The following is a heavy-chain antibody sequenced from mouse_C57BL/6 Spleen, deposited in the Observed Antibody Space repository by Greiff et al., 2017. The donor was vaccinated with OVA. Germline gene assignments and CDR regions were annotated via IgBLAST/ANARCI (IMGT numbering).Heavy chain of an antibody. Sequence: VHVKQSGPELVKPGDSVKISCKASGYSFTGYFMNWVMQSHGKSLEWIGRINPYNGDTFYNQKFKGKATLTVDKSSSTAHMELRSLTSEDSAVYYGARRGSSYWYFDVWGTGTTVTVSS. CDR1: GYSFTGYF. CDR2: INPYNGDT. CDR3: ARRGSSYWYFDV. V-gene: IGHV1-20*01. D-gene: IGHD1-1*01. J-gene: IGHJ1*03.